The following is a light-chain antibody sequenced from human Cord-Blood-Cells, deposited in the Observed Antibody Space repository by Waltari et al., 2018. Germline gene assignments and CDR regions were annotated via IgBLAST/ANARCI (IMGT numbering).Light chain of an antibody. CDR1: QSISSW. V-gene: IGKV1-5*03. CDR3: QQSQT. J-gene: IGKJ1*01. Sequence: DIQMTKSPSTLSASVGARVTITCRASQSISSWLAWYQQKPGKAPKLLIYKASSLESGVPSRFSGSGSGTEFTLTISSLQPDDFATYYCQQSQTFGQGTKVEIK. CDR2: KAS.